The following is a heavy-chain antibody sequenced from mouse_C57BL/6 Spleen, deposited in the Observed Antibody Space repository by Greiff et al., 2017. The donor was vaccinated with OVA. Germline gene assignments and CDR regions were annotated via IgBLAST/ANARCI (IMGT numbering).Heavy chain of an antibody. Sequence: VKLKQPGAELVMPGASVKLSCKASGYTFTSYWMHWVKQRPGQGLEWIGEIDPSDSYTNYNQKFKGKSTLTVDKSSSTAYMQLSSLTSEDSAVYYCASPLDYYGSSYWYFDVWGTGTTVTVSS. V-gene: IGHV1-69*01. CDR1: GYTFTSYW. CDR2: IDPSDSYT. J-gene: IGHJ1*03. CDR3: ASPLDYYGSSYWYFDV. D-gene: IGHD1-1*01.